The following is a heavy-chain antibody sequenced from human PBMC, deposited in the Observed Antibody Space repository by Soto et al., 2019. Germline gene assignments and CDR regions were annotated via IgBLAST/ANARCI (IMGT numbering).Heavy chain of an antibody. CDR2: IYYSGST. J-gene: IGHJ6*03. V-gene: IGHV4-39*01. D-gene: IGHD2-2*01. Sequence: SETLSLTCTVSGGSISSSSYYWGWIRQPPGKGLEWIGSIYYSGSTYYNPSLKSRVTISVDTSKNQFSLKLSSVTAADTAVYYCARLPAGYAHYYYYYKDVWGKGTTVTVSS. CDR3: ARLPAGYAHYYYYYKDV. CDR1: GGSISSSSYY.